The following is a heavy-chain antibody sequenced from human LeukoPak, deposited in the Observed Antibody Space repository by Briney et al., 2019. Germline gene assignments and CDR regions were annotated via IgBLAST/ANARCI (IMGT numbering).Heavy chain of an antibody. CDR3: ARVRGVTTRSYYDGMDV. J-gene: IGHJ6*02. Sequence: GESLKISCKGSGYSFTSYWIGWVRQMPGKGLEWMGIIYPGDSDTRYSPSFQGQVTSSADKSISTAYLQWSSLKASDTAMYYCARVRGVTTRSYYDGMDVWGQGTTVTVSS. V-gene: IGHV5-51*01. CDR2: IYPGDSDT. D-gene: IGHD4-17*01. CDR1: GYSFTSYW.